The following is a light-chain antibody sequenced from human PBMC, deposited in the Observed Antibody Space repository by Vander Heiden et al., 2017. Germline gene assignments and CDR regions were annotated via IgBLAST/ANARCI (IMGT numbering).Light chain of an antibody. Sequence: QSVLTQPPSVSGAPGQRVTISCTGSSSNIGAGYDVHWYQQLPGTAPKLRIYDNSNRPSGVPDRFSGSKSGTSISLAITGLQAEDEADYYCQSYDSSLTGGGFGGGTKLTVL. V-gene: IGLV1-40*01. CDR1: SSNIGAGYD. J-gene: IGLJ3*02. CDR3: QSYDSSLTGGG. CDR2: DNS.